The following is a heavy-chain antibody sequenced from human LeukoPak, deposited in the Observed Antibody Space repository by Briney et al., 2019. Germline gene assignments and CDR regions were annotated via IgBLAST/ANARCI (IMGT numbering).Heavy chain of an antibody. D-gene: IGHD3-22*01. CDR3: ARDIYYDSSGYYVY. CDR1: GFSFSSYS. J-gene: IGHJ4*02. V-gene: IGHV3-21*01. Sequence: PGGSLGLSCAASGFSFSSYSMSWVRQAPGKGLEWVSSISNSSSYIYYADSVKRRFTISRDNAKNSLYLQMSSRRAEDTAVYYCARDIYYDSSGYYVYWGQGTLVTVSS. CDR2: ISNSSSYI.